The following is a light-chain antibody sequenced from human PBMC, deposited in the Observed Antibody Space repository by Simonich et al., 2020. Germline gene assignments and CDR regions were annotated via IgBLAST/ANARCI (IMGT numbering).Light chain of an antibody. CDR3: HQRRNWPPIT. J-gene: IGKJ2*01. Sequence: EIVLTQSPATLSLSPGETATLSCRASQSVSSYLAWYQQKPGQAPRLLIYDASNRATGLPARSSGSGSGTDFTLTISSLEPEDFAVYYCHQRRNWPPITFGQGTKLEIK. CDR2: DAS. CDR1: QSVSSY. V-gene: IGKV3-11*01.